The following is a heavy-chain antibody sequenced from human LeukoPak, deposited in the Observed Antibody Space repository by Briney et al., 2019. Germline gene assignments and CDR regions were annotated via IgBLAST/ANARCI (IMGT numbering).Heavy chain of an antibody. CDR1: GFTFSSYS. V-gene: IGHV3-21*01. CDR2: ISSSSSYI. CDR3: ARVGSGYDFLDY. D-gene: IGHD5-12*01. J-gene: IGHJ4*02. Sequence: GGSLRLSCAASGFTFSSYSMNWVRQAPGKGLEWVSSISSSSSYIYYADSVKGRFTISRDNAKNSLYLQMNSLRAEDTAVYYWARVGSGYDFLDYWGQGTLVTVSS.